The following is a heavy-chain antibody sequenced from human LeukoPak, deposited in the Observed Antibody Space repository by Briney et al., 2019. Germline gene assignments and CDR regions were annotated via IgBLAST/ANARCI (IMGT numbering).Heavy chain of an antibody. V-gene: IGHV1-18*04. J-gene: IGHJ3*02. CDR1: GYTLSNHA. CDR2: ISADNGNT. D-gene: IGHD4-23*01. CDR3: ARDRPYHDYGGTYAFDI. Sequence: GASVKVSCKGSGYTLSNHAFSWVRQAPGQGLEWMGWISADNGNTNHAQKFQGRVSLTTDTSTSTAYMELRSLRSEDTAVYYCARDRPYHDYGGTYAFDIWGQGTMVTVSS.